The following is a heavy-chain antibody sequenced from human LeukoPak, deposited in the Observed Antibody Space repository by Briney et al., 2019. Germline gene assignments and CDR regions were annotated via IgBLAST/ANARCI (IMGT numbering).Heavy chain of an antibody. CDR1: GFTFSSYS. V-gene: IGHV3-21*01. CDR2: ISSSSSYI. CDR3: ARDYYDSTGGVNWFDP. D-gene: IGHD3-22*01. J-gene: IGHJ5*02. Sequence: KPGGSLRLSCAASGFTFSSYSMNWVRQAPGKGLEWVSSISSSSSYIYYADSVKGRFTISRDNAKNSLYLQMNSLRAEDTAVYYCARDYYDSTGGVNWFDPWGQGTLVTVSS.